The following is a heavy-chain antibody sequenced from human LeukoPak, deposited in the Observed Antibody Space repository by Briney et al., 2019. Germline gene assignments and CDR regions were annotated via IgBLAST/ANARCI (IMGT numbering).Heavy chain of an antibody. Sequence: ASVKVSCKASGYTFTSYGISWVRQSPGQGLEWMGWVSAYNGNTNYAHKLQGRVTITTDTSTGTAYMELRSLRSDDTAVYYCARVPIITIFGVVPPSPPDYWGQGTLVTVSS. J-gene: IGHJ4*02. V-gene: IGHV1-18*01. CDR1: GYTFTSYG. CDR2: VSAYNGNT. D-gene: IGHD3-3*01. CDR3: ARVPIITIFGVVPPSPPDY.